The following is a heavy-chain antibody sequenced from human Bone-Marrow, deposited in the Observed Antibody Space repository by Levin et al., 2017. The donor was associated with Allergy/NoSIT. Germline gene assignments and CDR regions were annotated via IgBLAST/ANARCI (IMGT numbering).Heavy chain of an antibody. V-gene: IGHV1-24*01. Sequence: GESLKISCKVSGYTLTELSMHWVRQAPGKGLEWMGGFDPEDGETIYAQKFQGRVTMTEDTSTDTAYMELSSLRSEDTAVYYCATDGGQLVTVSGAFDIWGRGTMVTVSS. CDR3: ATDGGQLVTVSGAFDI. J-gene: IGHJ3*02. CDR2: FDPEDGET. CDR1: GYTLTELS. D-gene: IGHD6-6*01.